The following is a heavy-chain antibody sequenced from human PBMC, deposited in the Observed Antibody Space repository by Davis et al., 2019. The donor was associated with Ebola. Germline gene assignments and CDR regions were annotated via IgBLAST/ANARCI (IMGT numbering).Heavy chain of an antibody. Sequence: GSLRLSCSASGFIFSTYVMSWVRQAPGKGLEWVSTVGLSADTYYADYVKGRFTISRDNSKNTLYLQMNSLRVEDTAIYYCAKDTSNIWFDIWGQGTMVTVSS. CDR3: AKDTSNIWFDI. J-gene: IGHJ3*02. CDR2: VGLSADT. V-gene: IGHV3-23*01. D-gene: IGHD1-26*01. CDR1: GFIFSTYV.